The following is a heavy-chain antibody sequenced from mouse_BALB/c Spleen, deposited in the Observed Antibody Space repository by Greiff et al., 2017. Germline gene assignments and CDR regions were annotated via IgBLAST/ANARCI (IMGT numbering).Heavy chain of an antibody. V-gene: IGHV7-3*02. CDR2: IRNKANGYTT. CDR1: GFTFTDYY. J-gene: IGHJ4*01. CDR3: ARDHAMDY. Sequence: EVKLMESGGGLVQPGGSLRLSCATSGFTFTDYYMSWVRQPPGKALEWLGFIRNKANGYTTEYSASVKGRFTISRDNSQSILYLQMNTLRAEDSATYYCARDHAMDYWGQGTSVTVSS.